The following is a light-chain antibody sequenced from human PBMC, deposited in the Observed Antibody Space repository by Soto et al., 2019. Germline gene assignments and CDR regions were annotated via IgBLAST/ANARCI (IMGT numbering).Light chain of an antibody. J-gene: IGLJ3*02. CDR3: RSYRSSNSWV. CDR2: EVT. V-gene: IGLV2-14*01. Sequence: QSALTQPASVSGSPGQSITISCTGTSSDVGGYNYVSWYQQHPGKAPRLMIYEVTSRPSGVSNRFSGSRSGNTASLTISGLQAEDEADYYCRSYRSSNSWVFGGGTKLTVL. CDR1: SSDVGGYNY.